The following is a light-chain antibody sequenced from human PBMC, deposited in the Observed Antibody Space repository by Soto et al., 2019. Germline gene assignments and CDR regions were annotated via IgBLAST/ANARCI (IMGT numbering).Light chain of an antibody. CDR2: AAS. J-gene: IGKJ1*01. Sequence: DMVLTQSPGTLSLSPGERATLSCRASRSFASSYLGWYQQKPGQAPRLLLYAASKRATGIPDRFSGSGSGTDFTLTISRLEPEDFAVYYCQHYGSSRTFGQGTEVDIK. V-gene: IGKV3-20*01. CDR3: QHYGSSRT. CDR1: RSFASSY.